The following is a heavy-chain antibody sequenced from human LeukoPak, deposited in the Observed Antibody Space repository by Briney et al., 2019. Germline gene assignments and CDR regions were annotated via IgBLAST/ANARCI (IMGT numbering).Heavy chain of an antibody. CDR2: IRSKAYGETA. J-gene: IGHJ4*02. V-gene: IGHV3-49*03. CDR3: TRDRGAYNLYDY. CDR1: GFTFGDYA. Sequence: GSLRLSCTASGFTFGDYAMSWIRQALGKGVEWVGFIRSKAYGETADYAASVKGRFTISRDDSKAIAYLQMNSLKTEDTAVYHCTRDRGAYNLYDYWGQGTLVTVSS. D-gene: IGHD1-1*01.